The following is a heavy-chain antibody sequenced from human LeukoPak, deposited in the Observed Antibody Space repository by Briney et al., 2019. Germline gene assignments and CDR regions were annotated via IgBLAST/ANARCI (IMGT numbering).Heavy chain of an antibody. CDR1: GGSFSGYY. J-gene: IGHJ5*02. Sequence: SETLSLTCAVYGGSFSGYYWSWIRQPPGKGLEWIGEINHSGSTNYNPSLKSRVTISVDTSKNQFSLKLSSVTAADTAVYYCARNLLRYFDNWFDPWGQGTLVTVSS. CDR2: INHSGST. D-gene: IGHD3-9*01. V-gene: IGHV4-34*01. CDR3: ARNLLRYFDNWFDP.